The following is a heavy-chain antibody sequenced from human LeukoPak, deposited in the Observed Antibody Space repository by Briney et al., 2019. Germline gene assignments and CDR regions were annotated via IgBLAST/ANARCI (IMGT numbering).Heavy chain of an antibody. Sequence: PGGSLRLSCAASGFTFSSYWMSWVRQAPGKGLEWVANIKQDGGEKYYVDSVEGRFTISRDNAKNSLYLQMNSLRAEDTAVYYCARDCSSTSCYAAGHYFDYWGQGTLVTVSS. D-gene: IGHD2-2*01. J-gene: IGHJ4*02. CDR2: IKQDGGEK. V-gene: IGHV3-7*01. CDR3: ARDCSSTSCYAAGHYFDY. CDR1: GFTFSSYW.